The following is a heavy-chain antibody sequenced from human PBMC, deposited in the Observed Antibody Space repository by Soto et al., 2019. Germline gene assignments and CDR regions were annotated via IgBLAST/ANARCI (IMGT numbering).Heavy chain of an antibody. CDR2: VIPILGVV. CDR3: ALEFVGEYPLLDY. CDR1: GGYYRSYT. Sequence: QVQVVQSGAEVKKPGSSVKVSCKASGGYYRSYTITWVRQAPGQGLEWMGRVIPILGVVNYAQKFQGKVTSTSDNSTKTADMELSSPRSDDTAVYYCALEFVGEYPLLDYWGQGTLVTVSS. D-gene: IGHD4-17*01. J-gene: IGHJ4*01. V-gene: IGHV1-69*02.